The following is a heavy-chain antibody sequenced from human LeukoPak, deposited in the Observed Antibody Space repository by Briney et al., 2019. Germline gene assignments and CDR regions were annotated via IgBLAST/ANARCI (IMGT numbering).Heavy chain of an antibody. D-gene: IGHD5-24*01. V-gene: IGHV6-1*01. Sequence: SQTLSLTCPLSGDSVSSGRAAWNWLRQSPSRGLEWLGRTFYRSKWSNDYAVYVKSRITINPDTSKNQFSLQLNSVTREDTAVYYCARNRLWLQSDFDYWGQGTLVTVSS. CDR3: ARNRLWLQSDFDY. CDR2: TFYRSKWSN. J-gene: IGHJ4*02. CDR1: GDSVSSGRAA.